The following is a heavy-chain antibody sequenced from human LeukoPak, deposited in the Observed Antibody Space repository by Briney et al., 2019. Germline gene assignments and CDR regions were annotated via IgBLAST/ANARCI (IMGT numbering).Heavy chain of an antibody. V-gene: IGHV1-69*13. CDR1: GGTFSSYA. CDR3: ARARGYSGYEILYYFDY. J-gene: IGHJ4*02. D-gene: IGHD5-12*01. CDR2: IIPIFGTA. Sequence: ASVKVSCKASGGTFSSYAISWVRQAPGQGLEWMGGIIPIFGTANYAQKFQGRVTITADESTGTAYMELSSLRSEDTAVYYCARARGYSGYEILYYFDYWGQGTLVTVSS.